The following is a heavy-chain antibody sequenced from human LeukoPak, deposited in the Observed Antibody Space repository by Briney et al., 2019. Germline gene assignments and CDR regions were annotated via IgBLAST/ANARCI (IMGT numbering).Heavy chain of an antibody. CDR1: GFTFSPLG. Sequence: GGSLRLSCAASGFTFSPLGMNWVRQAPGRGLEWVSYISSGSSTTYYADSVKGRFTISRDSAKNSLYLQINSLRDEDTAVYYCARGRGLTLSYHYFDYWGQGTLVTVSS. CDR3: ARGRGLTLSYHYFDY. J-gene: IGHJ4*02. CDR2: ISSGSSTT. V-gene: IGHV3-48*02. D-gene: IGHD3-10*01.